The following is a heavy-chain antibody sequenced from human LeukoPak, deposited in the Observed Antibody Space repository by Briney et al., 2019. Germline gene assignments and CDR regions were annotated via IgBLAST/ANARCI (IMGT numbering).Heavy chain of an antibody. CDR2: INHSGSN. D-gene: IGHD6-19*01. CDR3: ARGGKGQWLVRRHYFDY. Sequence: SETLSLTCAVYGGSFSGYYWSWIRQPPGKGLEWIGEINHSGSNNYNPSLKSRVTISVDTSKNQFSLKRSSVTAADAAVYYCARGGKGQWLVRRHYFDYWRQGTLVTVSS. CDR1: GGSFSGYY. J-gene: IGHJ4*02. V-gene: IGHV4-34*01.